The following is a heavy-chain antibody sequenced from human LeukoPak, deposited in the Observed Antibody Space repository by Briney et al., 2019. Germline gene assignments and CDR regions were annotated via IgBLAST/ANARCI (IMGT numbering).Heavy chain of an antibody. Sequence: GGSLRLSCAASGFTFSSYAMHWVRQAPGKGLEWVAVISYDGSNKYYADSVKGRFTISRDNSKNTLYLQMNSLRAEDTAVYYCAREMTLRDFDYWGQGTLVTVSS. V-gene: IGHV3-30-3*01. CDR2: ISYDGSNK. CDR1: GFTFSSYA. CDR3: AREMTLRDFDY. J-gene: IGHJ4*02. D-gene: IGHD3-16*01.